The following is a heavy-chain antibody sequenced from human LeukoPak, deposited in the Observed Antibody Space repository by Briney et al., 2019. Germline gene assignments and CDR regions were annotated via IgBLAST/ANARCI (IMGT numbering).Heavy chain of an antibody. V-gene: IGHV1-18*01. D-gene: IGHD3-3*01. CDR3: ARGPFITIFGVVEDWFDP. CDR1: GYTFTSYG. Sequence: ASVKVSCKASGYTFTSYGISWVRQAPGQGLEWMGWISAYNGNTNYAQKLQGRVTMTTDTSTSTAYMELSSLRSEDTAVYYCARGPFITIFGVVEDWFDPWGQGTLVTVSS. CDR2: ISAYNGNT. J-gene: IGHJ5*02.